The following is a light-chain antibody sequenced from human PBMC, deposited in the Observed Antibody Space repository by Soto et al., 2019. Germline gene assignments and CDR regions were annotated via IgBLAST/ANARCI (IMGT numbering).Light chain of an antibody. CDR2: GAS. CDR1: QSFSSSY. Sequence: EIVLTQSPGTLSLSPGERATLSCRASQSFSSSYLAWYQQKPGQAPSLLIYGASSRATGLPDMFSGSGSGTYFTLTISRLDPEESAVYYCQQYGSSPFTFGPGTKVEIK. J-gene: IGKJ3*01. V-gene: IGKV3-20*01. CDR3: QQYGSSPFT.